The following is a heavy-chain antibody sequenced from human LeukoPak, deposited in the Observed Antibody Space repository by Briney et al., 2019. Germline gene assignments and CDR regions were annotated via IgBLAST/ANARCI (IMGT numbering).Heavy chain of an antibody. CDR3: ARDNPSGSYNYYFDY. CDR2: ISSSSYI. V-gene: IGHV3-21*01. D-gene: IGHD1-26*01. CDR1: GFTFSSYS. J-gene: IGHJ4*02. Sequence: NSGGSLRLSCAASGFTFSSYSMNWVRQAPGKGLEWVSSISSSSYIYYADSVKGRFTISRDNAKNSLYLQMNSLRAEDTAVYYCARDNPSGSYNYYFDYWGQGTLVTVSS.